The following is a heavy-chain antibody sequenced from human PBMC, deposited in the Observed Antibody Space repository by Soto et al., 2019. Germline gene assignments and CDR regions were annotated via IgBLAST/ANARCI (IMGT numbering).Heavy chain of an antibody. CDR1: GGTFSSYA. V-gene: IGHV1-69*01. Sequence: QVQLVQSGAEVKKPGSSVKVSCKASGGTFSSYAISWVRQAPGQGLEWMGGIIPIFGTANYAQKFQGRVTITADESTSTAYMALSSLRSEDKAVYYCARDRRYDSSCYYSFFDYWGQGTPVTVSS. D-gene: IGHD3-22*01. CDR2: IIPIFGTA. J-gene: IGHJ4*02. CDR3: ARDRRYDSSCYYSFFDY.